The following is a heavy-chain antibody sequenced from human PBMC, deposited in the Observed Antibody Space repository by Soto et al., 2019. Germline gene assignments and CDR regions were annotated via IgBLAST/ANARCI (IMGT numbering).Heavy chain of an antibody. V-gene: IGHV3-23*01. Sequence: EVQLLESGGGLVQPGGSLRLSCAASGFTFSSYAMSWVRQAPGKGLEWVSAISGSGGRTYYADSVKGRFTISRDNSKNTLYLQMSRLSAEDTAVYYCAKGERNISGWYPYYYYYCGMDLWGQGTTVTVSS. CDR1: GFTFSSYA. D-gene: IGHD6-19*01. J-gene: IGHJ6*02. CDR2: ISGSGGRT. CDR3: AKGERNISGWYPYYYYYCGMDL.